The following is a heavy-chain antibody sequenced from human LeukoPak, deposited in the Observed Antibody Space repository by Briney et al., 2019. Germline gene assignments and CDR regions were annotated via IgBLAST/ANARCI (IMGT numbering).Heavy chain of an antibody. Sequence: ASVKVSCKASGYTSTDYYMHWVRQAPGQGFEWMGWINPNGGDTNYAQKFQGRVTMTRDTSISTAHMEVSRLRSDDTAVYYCAGANFLYCSSSTCLFDYWGQGTLVTVSS. CDR2: INPNGGDT. CDR1: GYTSTDYY. V-gene: IGHV1-2*02. D-gene: IGHD2-2*01. J-gene: IGHJ4*02. CDR3: AGANFLYCSSSTCLFDY.